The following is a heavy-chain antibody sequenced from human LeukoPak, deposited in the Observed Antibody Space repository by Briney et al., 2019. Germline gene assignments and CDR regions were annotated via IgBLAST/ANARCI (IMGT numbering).Heavy chain of an antibody. V-gene: IGHV4-59*11. D-gene: IGHD6-19*01. J-gene: IGHJ4*02. CDR3: ARSIAVAGFDY. Sequence: KPSETLSLTCTVSGGSISSHYWSWIRQPPGKGLEWIGYIYYSGSTNYNPSLKSRVTISVDTSKNQFSLKLSSVTAADTAVYYCARSIAVAGFDYWGQGTLVTVSS. CDR1: GGSISSHY. CDR2: IYYSGST.